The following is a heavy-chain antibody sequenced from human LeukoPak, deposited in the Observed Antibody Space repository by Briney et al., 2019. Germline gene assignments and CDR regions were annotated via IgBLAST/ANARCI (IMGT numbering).Heavy chain of an antibody. V-gene: IGHV1-2*02. J-gene: IGHJ4*02. CDR1: GYTFTGYY. CDR2: INPNSGGT. CDR3: ARSVSYYGKVTFDY. Sequence: ASVKVSCKASGYTFTGYYMHWVRQAPGQGLEWMGWINPNSGGTNYAQKFQGRVTMTRDTSISTAYMELRSLRSDDTAVYYCARSVSYYGKVTFDYWGQGTLVTVSS. D-gene: IGHD3-22*01.